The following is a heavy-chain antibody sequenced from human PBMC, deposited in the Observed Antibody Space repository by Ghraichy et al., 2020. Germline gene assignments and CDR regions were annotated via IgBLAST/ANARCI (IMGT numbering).Heavy chain of an antibody. CDR1: GGSISSGGYY. Sequence: SETLSLTCTVSGGSISSGGYYWSWIRQHPGKGLEWIGYIYYSGSTYYNPSLKSRVTISVDTSKDQFSLNLSSVTAADTAVYYCARERVRGINWRFGMDVWGQGTTVTVS. D-gene: IGHD3-10*01. J-gene: IGHJ6*02. CDR2: IYYSGST. V-gene: IGHV4-31*03. CDR3: ARERVRGINWRFGMDV.